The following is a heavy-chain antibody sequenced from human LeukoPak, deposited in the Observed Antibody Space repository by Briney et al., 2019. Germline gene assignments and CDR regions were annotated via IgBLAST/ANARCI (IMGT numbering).Heavy chain of an antibody. Sequence: ASVKVSCKASGYTFTSYDINWVRQATGQGLEWMGWMNPNSGNTGYAQKFQGRVTITRNTSISTAYMELSSLRSEDTAVYYCARGPLQYYDFWSGYYSNNWFDPWAREPWSPSPQ. CDR1: GYTFTSYD. CDR3: ARGPLQYYDFWSGYYSNNWFDP. D-gene: IGHD3-3*01. J-gene: IGHJ5*02. V-gene: IGHV1-8*03. CDR2: MNPNSGNT.